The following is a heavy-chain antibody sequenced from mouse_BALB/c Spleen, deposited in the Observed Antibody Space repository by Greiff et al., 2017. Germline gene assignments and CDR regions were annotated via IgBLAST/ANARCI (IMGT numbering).Heavy chain of an antibody. D-gene: IGHD1-1*01. V-gene: IGHV5-6-5*01. CDR3: ARGDGTTGAMDY. Sequence: EVMLVESGGGLVKPGGSLKLSCAASGFTFSSYAMSWVRQTPEKRLEWVASISSGGSTYYPDSVKGRFTISRDNARNILYLQMSSLRSEDTAMYYCARGDGTTGAMDYWGQGTSVTVSS. J-gene: IGHJ4*01. CDR2: ISSGGST. CDR1: GFTFSSYA.